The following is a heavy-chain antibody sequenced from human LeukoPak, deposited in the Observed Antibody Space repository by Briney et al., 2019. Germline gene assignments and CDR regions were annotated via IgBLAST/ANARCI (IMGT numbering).Heavy chain of an antibody. CDR2: ISGSGGST. CDR1: GFTFSSYA. V-gene: IGHV3-23*01. J-gene: IGHJ3*02. CDR3: ASYSIGMDAFDI. D-gene: IGHD4-11*01. Sequence: GGSLRLSCAASGFTFSSYAMSWVRQAPGKGLEWVSAISGSGGSTYYADSVKGRFTISRDNAKNSLYLQMNSLRAEDTAVYYCASYSIGMDAFDIWGQGTMVTVSS.